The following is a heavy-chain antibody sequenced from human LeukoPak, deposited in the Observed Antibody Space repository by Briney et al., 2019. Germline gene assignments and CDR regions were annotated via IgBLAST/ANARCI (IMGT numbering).Heavy chain of an antibody. CDR1: GGSISSGGYS. CDR2: IYHSGST. D-gene: IGHD6-13*01. Sequence: SETLSLTCAVSGGSISSGGYSWSWIRQPPGKGLEWIGYIYHSGSTYYNPSLKSRVTISVDRSKNQFSLKLSSVTAADTAVYYCARARETGYSSSWYSGNNWFDPWGQGTLVTVSS. CDR3: ARARETGYSSSWYSGNNWFDP. J-gene: IGHJ5*02. V-gene: IGHV4-30-2*01.